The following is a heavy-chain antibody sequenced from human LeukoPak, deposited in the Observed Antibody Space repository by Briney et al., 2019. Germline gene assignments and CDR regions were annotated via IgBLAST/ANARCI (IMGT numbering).Heavy chain of an antibody. D-gene: IGHD6-19*01. CDR3: AMQLSSGWGEDWFDP. CDR2: IYYSGST. Sequence: SETLSLTCTVSGGSISSSSYYWGWIRQPPGKGLEWIGSIYYSGSTYYNPSLKSRVTISVDTSKNQFSLKLSSVTAADTAVYYCAMQLSSGWGEDWFDPWGQGTLVTVSS. J-gene: IGHJ5*02. CDR1: GGSISSSSYY. V-gene: IGHV4-39*07.